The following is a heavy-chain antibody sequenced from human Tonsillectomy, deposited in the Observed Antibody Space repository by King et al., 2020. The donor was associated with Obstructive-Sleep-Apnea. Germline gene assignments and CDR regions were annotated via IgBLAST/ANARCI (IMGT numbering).Heavy chain of an antibody. D-gene: IGHD1-26*01. V-gene: IGHV4-59*01. CDR1: GGSISGYY. CDR3: AREKDYGSLDDYFNY. Sequence: VQLQESGPGLVKPSEILSLTCTVSGGSISGYYWSWIRQPPGKGLEWIGYIYYSGSTKYNPSLKTRVTMSVDTSKNQFSLKLTSVTAADTAVYYCAREKDYGSLDDYFNYWGQGTLVTVSS. CDR2: IYYSGST. J-gene: IGHJ4*02.